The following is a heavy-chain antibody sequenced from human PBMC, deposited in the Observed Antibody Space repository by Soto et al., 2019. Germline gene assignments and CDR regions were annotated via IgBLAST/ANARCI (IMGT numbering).Heavy chain of an antibody. J-gene: IGHJ4*02. D-gene: IGHD3-22*01. V-gene: IGHV3-48*01. CDR1: GFTFSDYN. CDR3: TREGDGSGFFSDF. CDR2: ISGRSNTI. Sequence: GGSLRLSCVASGFTFSDYNMNWVRQAPGKGLKWVSFISGRSNTIYYADSVKGRFTISRDNAKNSLYLLMNSLRAEDTAVYYCTREGDGSGFFSDFWGQGALVTVSS.